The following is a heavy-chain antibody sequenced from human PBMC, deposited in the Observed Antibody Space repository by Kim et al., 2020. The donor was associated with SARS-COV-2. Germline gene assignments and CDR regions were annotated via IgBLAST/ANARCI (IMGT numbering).Heavy chain of an antibody. CDR1: GFTFSNYA. CDR3: VKKRGYSYGYDY. D-gene: IGHD5-18*01. V-gene: IGHV3-64D*09. J-gene: IGHJ4*02. Sequence: GGSLRLSCSASGFTFSNYAMHWVRQAPGKGLEFVSAISSSGGGTYYADSVQGRFTISRDNSKNTLYLQMSSLRAEDTAVYYCVKKRGYSYGYDYWGQGTLVTVSS. CDR2: ISSSGGGT.